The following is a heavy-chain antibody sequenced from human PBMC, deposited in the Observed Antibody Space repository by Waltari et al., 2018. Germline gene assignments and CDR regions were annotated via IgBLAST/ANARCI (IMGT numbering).Heavy chain of an antibody. Sequence: QVQLLQSGPEVKKPGASLKISCKLSGSTFANHGVNWVRQAPGHGLEWMGWISLYNENTNYARKYQGRVTVTRDPSTNTVYMELLNLGSNDTAMYYCVRDHGVLYFDFWGQGTLVTVSS. V-gene: IGHV1-18*04. D-gene: IGHD3-3*01. CDR3: VRDHGVLYFDF. J-gene: IGHJ4*02. CDR2: ISLYNENT. CDR1: GSTFANHG.